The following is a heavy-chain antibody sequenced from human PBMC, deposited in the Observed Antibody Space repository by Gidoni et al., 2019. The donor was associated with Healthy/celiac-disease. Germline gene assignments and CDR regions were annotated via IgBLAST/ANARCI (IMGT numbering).Heavy chain of an antibody. CDR3: ASRVRAASLTY. J-gene: IGHJ4*02. CDR1: GFTFSSYS. D-gene: IGHD3-3*01. Sequence: EVQLVESGGGLVQLGGSLRLSCAASGFTFSSYSMNWVRQAPGKGLECVSYISSSSSTIYYADSVKGRFTISRDNAKNSLYLQMNSLRAEDTPVYYCASRVRAASLTYWGQGTLVTVSS. CDR2: ISSSSSTI. V-gene: IGHV3-48*04.